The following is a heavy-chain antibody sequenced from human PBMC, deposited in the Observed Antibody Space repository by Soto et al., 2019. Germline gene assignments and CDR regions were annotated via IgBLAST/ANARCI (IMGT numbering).Heavy chain of an antibody. D-gene: IGHD3-3*01. J-gene: IGHJ4*02. CDR3: ARYSSLRDFWSGYLDY. V-gene: IGHV3-21*01. CDR2: ISSSSSYI. CDR1: GFTFSSYS. Sequence: EVQLVESGGGLVKPGGSLRLSCAASGFTFSSYSMNWVRQAPGKGLEWVSSISSSSSYIYYADSVKGRFTISRDNAKNSLYLQMNSLRAEDTAVYYCARYSSLRDFWSGYLDYWGQGTLVTVSS.